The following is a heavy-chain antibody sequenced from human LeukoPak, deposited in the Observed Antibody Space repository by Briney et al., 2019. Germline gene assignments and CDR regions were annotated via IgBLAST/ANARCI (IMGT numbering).Heavy chain of an antibody. CDR2: IIPIFGTA. D-gene: IGHD4-17*01. J-gene: IGHJ6*03. CDR3: ASGLRDSYYYYMDV. Sequence: ASVKVSCKASGGTFSSYAISWVRQAPGQGLEWMGGIIPIFGTANYAQKFQGRVTITADESTSTAYMELSSLRSEDTAVYYCASGLRDSYYYYMDVWGKGTTVTVSS. V-gene: IGHV1-69*13. CDR1: GGTFSSYA.